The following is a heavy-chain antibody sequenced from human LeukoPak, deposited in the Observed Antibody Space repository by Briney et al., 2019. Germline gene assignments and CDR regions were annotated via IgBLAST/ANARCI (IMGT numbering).Heavy chain of an antibody. V-gene: IGHV1-18*01. CDR3: ARDWAYGSGSYPFDY. D-gene: IGHD3-10*01. J-gene: IGHJ4*02. CDR2: ISAYNGNT. CDR1: GYTFTSYG. Sequence: ASVKVSCKASGYTFTSYGIIWVRQAPGQGLEWMGWISAYNGNTNYAQKLQGRVTMTTDTSTSTAYMELRSLRSDDTAVYYCARDWAYGSGSYPFDYWGQGTLVTVSS.